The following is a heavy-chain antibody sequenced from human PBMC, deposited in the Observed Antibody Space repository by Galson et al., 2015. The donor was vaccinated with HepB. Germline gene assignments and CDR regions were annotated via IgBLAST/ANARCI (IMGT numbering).Heavy chain of an antibody. CDR2: ISSSSSNR. J-gene: IGHJ4*02. V-gene: IGHV3-21*01. Sequence: SLRLSCAASGLTFSSYSMSWVRQTPGKGLEWVSSISSSSSNRFYADSVKGRFTVSRDNAKNSLYLRMNGLRAEDTAVYYCARPHYGFWSGHLPADYWGQGTLITVSS. CDR1: GLTFSSYS. D-gene: IGHD3-3*01. CDR3: ARPHYGFWSGHLPADY.